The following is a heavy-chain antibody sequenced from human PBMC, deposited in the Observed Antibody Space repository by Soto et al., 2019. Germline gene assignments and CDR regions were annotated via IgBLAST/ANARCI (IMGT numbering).Heavy chain of an antibody. CDR2: IIPIFGTA. J-gene: IGHJ3*02. CDR3: ARGRGGNYYDSSGFDAFDI. CDR1: GGTFSSYA. D-gene: IGHD3-22*01. Sequence: SVKVSCKASGGTFSSYAISWVRQAPGQGLEWMGGIIPIFGTANYAQKFQGRVTTTADKSTSTAYMELSSLRSEDTAVYYCARGRGGNYYDSSGFDAFDIRGQGTMVTVSS. V-gene: IGHV1-69*06.